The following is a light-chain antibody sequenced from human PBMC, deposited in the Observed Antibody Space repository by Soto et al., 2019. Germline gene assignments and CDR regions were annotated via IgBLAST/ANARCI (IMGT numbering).Light chain of an antibody. CDR2: EVT. J-gene: IGLJ1*01. CDR3: SSYTTSSTLV. Sequence: QSALTQPASVSASPGQSVTISCAGTSSDVGGYNYVSWYQQRPGRAPKHMIYEVTYRPSGVSNRFSGSTSGNTASLTISGLQAEDEADYYGSSYTTSSTLVFGTGTKVTVL. V-gene: IGLV2-14*01. CDR1: SSDVGGYNY.